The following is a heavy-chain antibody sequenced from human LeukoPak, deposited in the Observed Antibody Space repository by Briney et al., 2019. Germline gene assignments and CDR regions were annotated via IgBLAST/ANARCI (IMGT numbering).Heavy chain of an antibody. CDR2: IYHSGRT. D-gene: IGHD2-2*01. Sequence: PSETLSLTCSVSGYSISSGYYWGWIRQPPGKGLEWIGSIYHSGRTYYNPSLKSRVTMSVDASMNQFSLKLSSLTAADTAVYYCARDGRESRVVPAVVDGFFDPWGQGTLVTVSS. V-gene: IGHV4-38-2*02. J-gene: IGHJ5*02. CDR3: ARDGRESRVVPAVVDGFFDP. CDR1: GYSISSGYY.